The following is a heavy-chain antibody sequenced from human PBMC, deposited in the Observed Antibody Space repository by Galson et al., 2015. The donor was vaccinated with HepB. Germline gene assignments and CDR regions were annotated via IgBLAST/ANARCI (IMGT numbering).Heavy chain of an antibody. V-gene: IGHV1-69*06. Sequence: SVKVSCKASGGTFSSYAISWVRQAPGQGLEWMGGIIPIFGTANYAQKFQGRVTITVDKSTSTAYMELSSLRSEDTAVYYCARDWHDILTGHPWFDPWGQGTLVTVAS. CDR2: IIPIFGTA. CDR1: GGTFSSYA. D-gene: IGHD3-9*01. CDR3: ARDWHDILTGHPWFDP. J-gene: IGHJ5*02.